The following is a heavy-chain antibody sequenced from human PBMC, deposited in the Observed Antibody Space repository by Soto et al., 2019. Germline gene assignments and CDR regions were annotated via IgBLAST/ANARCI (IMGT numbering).Heavy chain of an antibody. J-gene: IGHJ6*02. D-gene: IGHD1-26*01. CDR2: ISSSGSTI. V-gene: IGHV3-11*01. CDR1: GFTFSDYY. CDR3: AREGGVGVHPPPHLAGMDV. Sequence: PGGSLRLSCAASGFTFSDYYMSWIRQAPGKGLEWVSYISSSGSTIYYADSVKGRFTISRDNAKNSLYLQMNSLRAEDTAVYYCAREGGVGVHPPPHLAGMDVWGQGTTVTVSS.